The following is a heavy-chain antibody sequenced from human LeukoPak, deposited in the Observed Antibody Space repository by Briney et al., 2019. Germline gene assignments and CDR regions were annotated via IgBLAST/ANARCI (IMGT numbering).Heavy chain of an antibody. CDR1: GGSISSSSYY. V-gene: IGHV4-39*01. CDR2: IYYSGST. J-gene: IGHJ4*02. Sequence: SETLSLTCTVSGGSISSSSYYWGWIRQPPGKGLGWIGSIYYSGSTYYNPSLKSRVTISVDTSKNQFSLKLSSVTAADAAVYYCARRTAYYDFWSGEYYFDYWGQGTLVTVSS. CDR3: ARRTAYYDFWSGEYYFDY. D-gene: IGHD3-3*01.